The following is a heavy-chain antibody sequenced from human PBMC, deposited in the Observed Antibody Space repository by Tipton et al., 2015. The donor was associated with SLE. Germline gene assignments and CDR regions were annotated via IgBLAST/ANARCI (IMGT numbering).Heavy chain of an antibody. CDR1: GFIVSSDY. CDR3: AARSGRGWYYFDS. D-gene: IGHD6-19*01. V-gene: IGHV3-53*05. Sequence: SLILSCAASGFIVSSDYMSWIRLAPGRGLEWVSAIYSGGGTFYADSVKGRFTISRDTSKNTLYLQMNSLRDEDTAVYYCAARSGRGWYYFDSWGQGTLVSLSS. J-gene: IGHJ4*02. CDR2: IYSGGGT.